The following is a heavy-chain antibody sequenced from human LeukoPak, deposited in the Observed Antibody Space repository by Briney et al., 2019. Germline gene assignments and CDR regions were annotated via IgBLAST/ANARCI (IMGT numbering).Heavy chain of an antibody. J-gene: IGHJ3*02. V-gene: IGHV3-48*03. Sequence: QPGGSLRLSRAASGFTFSSYEMNWARQAPGRGLEWVSYISSSGSTIYYADSVKGRFTISRDNAKSSLYLQMNTLRAEDTAVYYCAKAGHVITMIVVLDAFDIWGQGTMVTVSS. D-gene: IGHD3-22*01. CDR3: AKAGHVITMIVVLDAFDI. CDR1: GFTFSSYE. CDR2: ISSSGSTI.